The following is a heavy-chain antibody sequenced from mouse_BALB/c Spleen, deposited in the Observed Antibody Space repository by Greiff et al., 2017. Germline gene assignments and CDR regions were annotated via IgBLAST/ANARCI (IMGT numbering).Heavy chain of an antibody. CDR3: ARPPYYYGSSSCYFDY. J-gene: IGHJ2*01. V-gene: IGHV5-9-3*01. D-gene: IGHD1-1*01. Sequence: EVHLVESGGGLVKPGGSLKLSCAASGFTFSSYAMSWVRQTPEKRLEWVATISSGGSYTYYPDSVKGRFTISRDNAKNTLYLQMSSLRSEDTAMYYCARPPYYYGSSSCYFDYWGQGTTLTVSS. CDR2: ISSGGSYT. CDR1: GFTFSSYA.